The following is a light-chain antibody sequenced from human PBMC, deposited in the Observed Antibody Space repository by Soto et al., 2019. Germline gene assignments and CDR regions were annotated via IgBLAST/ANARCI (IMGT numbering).Light chain of an antibody. CDR1: QSLLHSPGHNY. CDR2: LGS. Sequence: DLVMTQSPLSLAVTPGEPASISCRSNQSLLHSPGHNYLDWYLQKSGQSPQLLIYLGSYRASGVPDRFSGSGSGTDFTLKITRVEAEDVGSFYCMQTLQFPSLSLGGGTKGEIK. CDR3: MQTLQFPSLS. J-gene: IGKJ4*01. V-gene: IGKV2-28*01.